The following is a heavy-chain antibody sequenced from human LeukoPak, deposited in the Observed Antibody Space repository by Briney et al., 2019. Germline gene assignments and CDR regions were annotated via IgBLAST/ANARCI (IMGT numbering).Heavy chain of an antibody. Sequence: GGSLRLSCAASGFTFSSYWMTWVRQAPGKGLEWVANINEDGSEMYHVDSVKGRFTISRDNTKNSLFLQMNSLRAEDTAVYYCARGVYALDIWGLGAMVTVSS. CDR1: GFTFSSYW. CDR3: ARGVYALDI. V-gene: IGHV3-7*03. CDR2: INEDGSEM. J-gene: IGHJ3*02.